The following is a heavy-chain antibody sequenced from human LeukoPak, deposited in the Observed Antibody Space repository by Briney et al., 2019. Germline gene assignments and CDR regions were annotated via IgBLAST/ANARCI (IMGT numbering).Heavy chain of an antibody. J-gene: IGHJ4*02. D-gene: IGHD3-9*01. V-gene: IGHV1-2*06. CDR2: INPNRGRK. CDR3: ASGDILTGYYSGYYFDY. Sequence: ASVKVSCKDSGYTFTGYYMHGVGQAPGQGVEGMGRINPNRGRKNYPQTFQDSVTITRDTSISTAYMELSRLRSDDTAVYYCASGDILTGYYSGYYFDYWGQGTLVTVSS. CDR1: GYTFTGYY.